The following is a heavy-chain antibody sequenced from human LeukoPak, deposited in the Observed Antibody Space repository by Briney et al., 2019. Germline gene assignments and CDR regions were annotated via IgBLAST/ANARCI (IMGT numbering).Heavy chain of an antibody. Sequence: GGSLRLSCVGSGFTFSRSAMSWVRQAPGEGLEWVANINQDGGEKSYVDSVKGRFTISRDNAKNSLYLQMNSLRAEDTAVYYCARDPSRVWGAGYWGQGTLVTVSS. CDR3: ARDPSRVWGAGY. V-gene: IGHV3-7*05. CDR2: INQDGGEK. D-gene: IGHD1-26*01. CDR1: GFTFSRSA. J-gene: IGHJ4*02.